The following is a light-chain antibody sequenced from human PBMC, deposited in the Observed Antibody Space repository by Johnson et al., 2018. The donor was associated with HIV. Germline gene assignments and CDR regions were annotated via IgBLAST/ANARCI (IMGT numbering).Light chain of an antibody. V-gene: IGLV1-51*02. Sequence: QSVLTQPPSVSAAPGQRVTISCSGSSSNIGNDSVSWYQQLPGTAPELLIYENNRRPSGIPDRFSGYKSGKSATLVIPGLQTGGEAESFCGTWDSSLSGYVFGTVTMVTVL. CDR2: ENN. J-gene: IGLJ1*01. CDR3: GTWDSSLSGYV. CDR1: SSNIGNDS.